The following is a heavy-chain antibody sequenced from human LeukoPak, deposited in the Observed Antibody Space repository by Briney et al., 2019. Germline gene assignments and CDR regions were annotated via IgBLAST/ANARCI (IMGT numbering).Heavy chain of an antibody. CDR3: AREEMATTAFDY. CDR2: IYSCGST. V-gene: IGHV3-53*01. CDR1: GFTVSSNY. Sequence: PGGSLRLSCAASGFTVSSNYMSGVRQAPGKGLEGVSVIYSCGSTYYADSVKGRFTISRDNSRNTLYLQMNSLRAEDTAVYYCAREEMATTAFDYWGQGTLVTVSS. D-gene: IGHD5-24*01. J-gene: IGHJ4*02.